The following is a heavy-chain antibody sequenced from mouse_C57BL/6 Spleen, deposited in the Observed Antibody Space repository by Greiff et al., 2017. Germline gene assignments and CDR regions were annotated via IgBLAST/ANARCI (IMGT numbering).Heavy chain of an antibody. CDR3: ARRGHAMDY. CDR2: IDPSDSYT. Sequence: QVQLQQPGAELVMPGASVKLSCKASGYTFTSYWMHWVKQRPGQGLEWIGEIDPSDSYTNYNQKFKGKSTLTVDKSSSTAYMQLSSLTSEDSAVYYCARRGHAMDYWGQGTSVTVSS. D-gene: IGHD3-3*01. CDR1: GYTFTSYW. V-gene: IGHV1-69*01. J-gene: IGHJ4*01.